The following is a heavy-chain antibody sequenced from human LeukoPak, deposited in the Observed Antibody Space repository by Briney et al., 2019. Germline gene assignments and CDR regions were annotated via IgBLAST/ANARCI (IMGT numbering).Heavy chain of an antibody. V-gene: IGHV3-21*01. J-gene: IGHJ4*02. D-gene: IGHD1-26*01. CDR3: ARDLGSGSYLFDY. CDR1: GFTFSSYS. CDR2: ISSSSSYI. Sequence: GSLRLSCAASGFTFSSYSMNWVRRAPGKGLEWVSSISSSSSYIYYADSVKGRFTISRDNAKNSLYLQMNSLRAEDTAVYYCARDLGSGSYLFDYWGQGTLVTVSS.